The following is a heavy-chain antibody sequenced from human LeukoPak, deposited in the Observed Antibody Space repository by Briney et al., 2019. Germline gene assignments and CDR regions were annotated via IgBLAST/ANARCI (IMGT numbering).Heavy chain of an antibody. J-gene: IGHJ3*02. CDR3: ARSPGISVAGVDDAFDI. CDR1: GVTFSSSW. CDR2: IKEDGTEE. D-gene: IGHD6-19*01. Sequence: PGGSLRLSCAASGVTFSSSWMTWVRQAPGKGLEWVAHIKEDGTEEYYMDSVMGRFTTARDNAKNTLDLQMISLSAEDTAVYYCARSPGISVAGVDDAFDIWGQGTMVTVS. V-gene: IGHV3-7*04.